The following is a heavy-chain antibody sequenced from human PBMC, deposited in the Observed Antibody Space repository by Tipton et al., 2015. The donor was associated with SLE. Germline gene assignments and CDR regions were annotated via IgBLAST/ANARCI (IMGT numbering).Heavy chain of an antibody. Sequence: QSGPEVKKPGSSVKVSCKASGGTFSSYAISWVRQAPGQGLEWMGRIIPIFGTANYAQKFQGRVTITADESTSTAYMELSSLRSEDTAVYYCAREGVGYDSSGYYPLAFDIWGQGTMVTVSS. D-gene: IGHD3-22*01. CDR1: GGTFSSYA. V-gene: IGHV1-69*15. J-gene: IGHJ3*02. CDR2: IIPIFGTA. CDR3: AREGVGYDSSGYYPLAFDI.